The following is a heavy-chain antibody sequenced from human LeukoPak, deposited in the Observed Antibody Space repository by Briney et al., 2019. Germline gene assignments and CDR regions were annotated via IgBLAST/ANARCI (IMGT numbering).Heavy chain of an antibody. CDR3: AREGPRDYYYGMDV. CDR1: GYTFTRHA. CDR2: INTNTGNP. V-gene: IGHV7-4-1*02. J-gene: IGHJ6*02. Sequence: ASVKVSCKTSGYTFTRHAMNWVRQAPGQGLEWMGWINTNTGNPTYAQGFTGRFVFSLDTSVSTTYLQISSLKAEDTAVYCCAREGPRDYYYGMDVWGQGTTVTVSS.